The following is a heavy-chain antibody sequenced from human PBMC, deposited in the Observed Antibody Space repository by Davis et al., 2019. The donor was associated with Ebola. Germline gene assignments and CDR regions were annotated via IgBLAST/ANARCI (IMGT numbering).Heavy chain of an antibody. D-gene: IGHD3-22*01. CDR2: ISTSGGST. CDR1: GFTFRTYA. V-gene: IGHV3-64*02. Sequence: PGGSLRLSCAASGFTFRTYAMHWVRQAPGKGLEYVSTISTSGGSTYYADSVKGRFTISRDNSKNTLYLQMGSLTAEDMAVYYCAREGTYYHSDGYYLEYFDYWGQGTLVTVSS. CDR3: AREGTYYHSDGYYLEYFDY. J-gene: IGHJ4*02.